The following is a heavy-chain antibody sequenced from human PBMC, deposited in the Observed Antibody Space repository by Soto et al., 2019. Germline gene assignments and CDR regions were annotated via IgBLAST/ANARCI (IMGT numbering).Heavy chain of an antibody. CDR2: INHRGST. V-gene: IGHV4-34*01. D-gene: IGHD3-16*02. CDR1: GGSFSGYY. CDR3: ARGRDYDYLWGSYRAFDY. J-gene: IGHJ4*02. Sequence: SETLSLTCAVYGGSFSGYYWSWIRQPPGKGLEWIGEINHRGSTNYNPSLKSRVTISVDMSKNQFSLNLSSVTAADTAVYYCARGRDYDYLWGSYRAFDYWGQGTLVTVSS.